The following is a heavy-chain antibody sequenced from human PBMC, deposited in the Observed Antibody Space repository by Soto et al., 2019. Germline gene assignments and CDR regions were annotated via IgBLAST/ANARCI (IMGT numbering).Heavy chain of an antibody. V-gene: IGHV1-18*03. CDR3: ARSWVTGKGGMDV. Sequence: ASVKVSCKASGYTFTNYGFSWVRQAPGQGLEWMGWINGYTGNTHYAQKFQGRVTMTTDTSTSTAYMELWTLISDDMAVYYCARSWVTGKGGMDVWGPRTTVTVSS. J-gene: IGHJ6*02. D-gene: IGHD3-16*01. CDR2: INGYTGNT. CDR1: GYTFTNYG.